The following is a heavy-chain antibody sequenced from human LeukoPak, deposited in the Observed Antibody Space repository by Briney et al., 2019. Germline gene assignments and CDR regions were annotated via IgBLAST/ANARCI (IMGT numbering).Heavy chain of an antibody. CDR1: GFSLMTSGVG. J-gene: IGHJ5*02. Sequence: KESGPTLVEPTETLTLTCTVSGFSLMTSGVGVGWIRQPPGKALECLALVYWDDDKRYSPSLKNRLTITKDTSKNQVVLTMTDMEPVDIATYYCAKLGDYYASDHWFDPWGQGVLVTVSS. CDR2: VYWDDDK. V-gene: IGHV2-5*02. D-gene: IGHD3-10*01. CDR3: AKLGDYYASDHWFDP.